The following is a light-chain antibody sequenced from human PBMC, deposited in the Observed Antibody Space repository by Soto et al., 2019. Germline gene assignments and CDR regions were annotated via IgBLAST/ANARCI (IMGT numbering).Light chain of an antibody. CDR2: DVI. CDR3: ISYTSSSTLDEV. J-gene: IGLJ2*01. CDR1: RSDVGGYNY. Sequence: QSALTQPASVSGSPGQSITISCTGTRSDVGGYNYVSWYQQHPRKAPKLIIYDVINRPSGVSNRVAGAKSGNTASLTISGLQGEDEADDYCISYTSSSTLDEVFGGGTKLTVL. V-gene: IGLV2-14*01.